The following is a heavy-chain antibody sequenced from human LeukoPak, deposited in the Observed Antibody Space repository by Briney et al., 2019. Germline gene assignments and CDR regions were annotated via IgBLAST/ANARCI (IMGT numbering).Heavy chain of an antibody. CDR2: IYYRGST. J-gene: IGHJ1*01. D-gene: IGHD3-22*01. CDR1: GGSISSYY. CDR3: ASSNHYYDSSGPEYFQH. Sequence: SETLSLTCTVSGGSISSYYWSWIRQPPGKGLEWIGYIYYRGSTNHNPSLKSRVTISEDTSRNQFSLKLSSVTAADTAIYYCASSNHYYDSSGPEYFQHWGQGTLVTVSS. V-gene: IGHV4-59*01.